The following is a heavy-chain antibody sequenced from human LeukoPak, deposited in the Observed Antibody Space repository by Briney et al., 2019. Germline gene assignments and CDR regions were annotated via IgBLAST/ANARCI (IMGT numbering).Heavy chain of an antibody. CDR1: GGTFSSYA. CDR2: IIPIFGTA. D-gene: IGHD3-10*01. CDR3: ARDNPKVRGYYFDY. Sequence: GSSVKVSCKASGGTFSSYAISWVRQAPGQGLEWMGRIIPIFGTANYAQKFQVRVTITTDESTSTAYLELSSLRSEDTAVYYCARDNPKVRGYYFDYWGQGTLVTVSS. V-gene: IGHV1-69*05. J-gene: IGHJ4*02.